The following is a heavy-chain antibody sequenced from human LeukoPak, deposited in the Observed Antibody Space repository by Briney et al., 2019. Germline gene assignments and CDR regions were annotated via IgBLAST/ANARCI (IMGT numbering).Heavy chain of an antibody. D-gene: IGHD3-16*02. V-gene: IGHV4-59*01. J-gene: IGHJ4*02. CDR1: GGSISSYY. Sequence: SETLSLTCTVSGGSISSYYWSWIRQPPGKGLEWIGYIYYSGSTNYNPSLKSRVTISVDTSKNQSSLKLSSVTAADTAVYYCAKLDVWGSYRYTDWGQGTLVTVSS. CDR3: AKLDVWGSYRYTD. CDR2: IYYSGST.